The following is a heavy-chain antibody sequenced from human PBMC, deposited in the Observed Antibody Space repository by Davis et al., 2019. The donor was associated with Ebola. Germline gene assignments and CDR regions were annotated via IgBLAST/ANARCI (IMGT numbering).Heavy chain of an antibody. V-gene: IGHV1-18*01. CDR3: ARASTISAGGWFDP. CDR2: ISTYSSNT. CDR1: GYTFPNYG. Sequence: ASVKVSCKASGYTFPNYGLSWVRQAPGQGLEWMGWISTYSSNTNYAQKLQGRVTMTIDTSTRTAYMELRSLRSDDTAVYYCARASTISAGGWFDPWGQGTLVTVSS. D-gene: IGHD6-13*01. J-gene: IGHJ5*02.